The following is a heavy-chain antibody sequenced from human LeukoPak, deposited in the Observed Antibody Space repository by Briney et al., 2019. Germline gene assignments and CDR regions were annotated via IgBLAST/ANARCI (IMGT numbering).Heavy chain of an antibody. CDR1: GFTFSSYW. V-gene: IGHV3-74*01. Sequence: GGSLRLSCAASGFTFSSYWMHWVRQAPRKGLVWVSRINSDGSSTSYADSVKGRFTISRDNAKNTLYLQMNSLRAEDTAVYYCARRTNDYGSGRSFDYWGQGTLVTVSS. CDR3: ARRTNDYGSGRSFDY. CDR2: INSDGSST. D-gene: IGHD3-10*01. J-gene: IGHJ4*02.